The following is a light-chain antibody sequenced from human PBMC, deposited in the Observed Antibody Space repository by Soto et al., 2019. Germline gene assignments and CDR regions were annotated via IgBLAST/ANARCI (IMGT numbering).Light chain of an antibody. CDR2: DAS. V-gene: IGKV1-33*01. CDR1: QDIRNS. J-gene: IGKJ1*01. Sequence: DIQMTQSPSSLSASVGDRVTITCQASQDIRNSLNWYQQKPGKAPQLLIYDASNLETGVPSGFSGSGSGTDFSFTINSLQPEDIATYYCQQYDNLPWTFGQGTKVDIK. CDR3: QQYDNLPWT.